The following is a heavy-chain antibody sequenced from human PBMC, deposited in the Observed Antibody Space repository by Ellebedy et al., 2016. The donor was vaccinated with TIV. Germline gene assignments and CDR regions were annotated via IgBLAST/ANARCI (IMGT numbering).Heavy chain of an antibody. CDR2: INPDNGVT. D-gene: IGHD4-11*01. V-gene: IGHV1-2*02. Sequence: AASVKVSCQTSGYSFTGYYIHWVRQAPGQGPEWVGWINPDNGVTVYEQKLQGRVTITGDTSISTVYMELSSLRSDDTAIYYCVRDLTNPVTGDYWGQGTLVFVSS. J-gene: IGHJ4*02. CDR3: VRDLTNPVTGDY. CDR1: GYSFTGYY.